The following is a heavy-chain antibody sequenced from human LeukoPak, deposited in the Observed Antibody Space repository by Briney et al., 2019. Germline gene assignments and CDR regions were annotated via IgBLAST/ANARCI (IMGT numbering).Heavy chain of an antibody. CDR2: IYTSGST. CDR3: ARAPMVRGVMSYFDY. V-gene: IGHV4-4*07. Sequence: KPSETLSLTCTVSGGSISSHYWSWLRQPPGKGLEWIGRIYTSGSTNHNPSLKSRVTMSVDTSKNQFSLKLSSVTAADTAVYYCARAPMVRGVMSYFDYWGQGTLVTVSS. CDR1: GGSISSHY. D-gene: IGHD3-10*01. J-gene: IGHJ4*02.